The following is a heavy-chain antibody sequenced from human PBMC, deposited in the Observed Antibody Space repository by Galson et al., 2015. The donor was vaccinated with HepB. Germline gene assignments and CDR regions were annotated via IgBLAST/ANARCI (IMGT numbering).Heavy chain of an antibody. V-gene: IGHV4-59*08. CDR3: ARQRGIMMPFDY. D-gene: IGHD3-16*01. CDR2: IYNSGST. Sequence: LSLTCTVSGDSISSYYWNWIRQPPGKGLEWIGYIYNSGSTNYNPSLKRRVAISADTSKNQFFLNLNSVTAADTAVYYCARQRGIMMPFDYWGQGTLVTVSS. J-gene: IGHJ4*02. CDR1: GDSISSYY.